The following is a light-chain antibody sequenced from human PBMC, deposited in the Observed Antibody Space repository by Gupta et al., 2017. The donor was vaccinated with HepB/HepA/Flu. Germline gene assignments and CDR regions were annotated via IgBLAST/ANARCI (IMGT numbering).Light chain of an antibody. J-gene: IGLJ1*01. V-gene: IGLV3-19*01. Sequence: SSELTQDPAVSVALGQTVRITCQGDSLRTYYASWYQQKPGQAPILVIYGKNNRHSGIPDRFSGSSSGTTASLTITGAQAEDEADYYCNSRDSSGDHQVFGTGTKLTVL. CDR2: GKN. CDR3: NSRDSSGDHQV. CDR1: SLRTYY.